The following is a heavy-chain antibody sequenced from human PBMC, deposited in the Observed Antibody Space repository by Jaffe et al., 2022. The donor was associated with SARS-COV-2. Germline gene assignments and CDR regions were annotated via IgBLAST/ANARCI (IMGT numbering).Heavy chain of an antibody. V-gene: IGHV3-9*01. Sequence: EVQLVESGGGLVQPGRSLRLSCAASGFTFDDYAMHWVRQAPGKGLEWVSGISWNSGSIGYADSVKGRFTISRDNAKNSLYLQMNSLRGEDTAFYYCARDRTIAVADPGDFWGLGTLVTVSA. CDR2: ISWNSGSI. CDR3: ARDRTIAVADPGDF. D-gene: IGHD6-19*01. CDR1: GFTFDDYA. J-gene: IGHJ4*02.